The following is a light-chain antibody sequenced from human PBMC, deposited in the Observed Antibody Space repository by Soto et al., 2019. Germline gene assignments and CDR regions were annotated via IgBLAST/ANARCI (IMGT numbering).Light chain of an antibody. Sequence: QSVLTQPASVSGSPGQSITISCTGTSSDVGTYNYVSWYQHHPGKAPKLIIYEVSNRPSGVSNRFSGSKSGSTASLTISGLQAEDEADYYCSSYTTSSSYVLGTATKV. CDR1: SSDVGTYNY. CDR2: EVS. V-gene: IGLV2-14*01. CDR3: SSYTTSSSYV. J-gene: IGLJ1*01.